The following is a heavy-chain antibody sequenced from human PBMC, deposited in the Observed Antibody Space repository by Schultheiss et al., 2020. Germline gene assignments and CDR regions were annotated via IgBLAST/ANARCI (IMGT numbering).Heavy chain of an antibody. CDR1: GGSVRSTSYY. CDR3: ARGRLYCSSTSCPEDYYYYYGMDV. J-gene: IGHJ6*02. V-gene: IGHV4-39*01. CDR2: MHYSGST. Sequence: SQTLSLTCTVSGGSVRSTSYYWAWIRQPPGKGLEWIGNMHYSGSTYYNSSLKSRVTISVDTSKNQFSLNLSSVTAADTAVYYCARGRLYCSSTSCPEDYYYYYGMDVWGQGTTVTVSS. D-gene: IGHD2-2*01.